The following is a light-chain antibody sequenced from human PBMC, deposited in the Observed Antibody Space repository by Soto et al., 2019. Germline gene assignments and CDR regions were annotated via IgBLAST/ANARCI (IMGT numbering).Light chain of an antibody. J-gene: IGKJ3*01. CDR3: HQFGSPPLDT. Sequence: ESVLTQSPGTLSLSPGERATLSCRASQTISSSFLAWYQQKPGQAPRLLIYRASRRAPGLPDSFSGSGSRTNFPPTISRLEPEDFAVYSCHQFGSPPLDTFSTGTKVEIK. CDR2: RAS. V-gene: IGKV3-20*01. CDR1: QTISSSF.